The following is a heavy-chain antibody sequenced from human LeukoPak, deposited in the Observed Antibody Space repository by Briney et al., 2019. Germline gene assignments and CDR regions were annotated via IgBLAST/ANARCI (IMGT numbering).Heavy chain of an antibody. CDR1: GYTLTELS. Sequence: ASVKVSCKVSGYTLTELSMHWVRQAPGKGLEWMGGFDPEDGETIYAQKFQGRVTMTEDTSTDTAYMELSSLRSEDTAVYYCATARLTMVRGVIIRADYYGMDVWGQGTTVTVSS. D-gene: IGHD3-10*01. J-gene: IGHJ6*02. CDR3: ATARLTMVRGVIIRADYYGMDV. CDR2: FDPEDGET. V-gene: IGHV1-24*01.